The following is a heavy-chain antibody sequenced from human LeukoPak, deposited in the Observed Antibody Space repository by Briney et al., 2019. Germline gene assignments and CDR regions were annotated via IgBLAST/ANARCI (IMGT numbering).Heavy chain of an antibody. V-gene: IGHV3-15*01. CDR1: GFTFSNAW. J-gene: IGHJ4*02. D-gene: IGHD5-12*01. CDR3: TTSTDIVATVDY. CDR2: IKSKTDGGTT. Sequence: GGSLRLSCAASGFTFSNAWMSWVRQAPGKGLEWVGRIKSKTDGGTTDYAAPVKGSFTISRDDSKNTLYLQMNSLKTEDTAVYYCTTSTDIVATVDYWGQGTLVTVSS.